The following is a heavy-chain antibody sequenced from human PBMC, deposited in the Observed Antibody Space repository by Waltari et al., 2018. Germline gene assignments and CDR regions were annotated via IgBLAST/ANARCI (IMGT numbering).Heavy chain of an antibody. CDR2: IYYSGST. J-gene: IGHJ4*02. CDR1: GGSISSHY. V-gene: IGHV4-59*11. Sequence: QVQLQESGPGLVKPSETLSLTCTVSGGSISSHYWSWIRQPPGKGLEWIGYIYYSGSTNYNPSLKSRVTISVDTSKNQFSLKLSSVTAADTAVYYCASAYGDYGWYFDYWGQGTLVTVSS. D-gene: IGHD4-17*01. CDR3: ASAYGDYGWYFDY.